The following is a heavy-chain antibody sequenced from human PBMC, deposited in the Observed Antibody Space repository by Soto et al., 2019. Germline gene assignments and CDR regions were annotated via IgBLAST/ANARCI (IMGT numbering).Heavy chain of an antibody. CDR3: ARDYDQQPKSTGALEI. V-gene: IGHV4-4*02. J-gene: IGHJ3*02. D-gene: IGHD6-13*01. Sequence: QVHLQESGPGLVEPSGTLSLTCAVSGGSISTDNWWTWVRQPPGKGLEWIGEIYHSGRTNYNTSLKSRVTISGDKSKNQFSLKLIYVTAADTAMYYCARDYDQQPKSTGALEIWGQGTMVTVSS. CDR1: GGSISTDNW. CDR2: IYHSGRT.